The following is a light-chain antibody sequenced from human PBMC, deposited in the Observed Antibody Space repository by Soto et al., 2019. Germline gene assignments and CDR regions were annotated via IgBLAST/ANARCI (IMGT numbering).Light chain of an antibody. CDR1: QSVSSNY. CDR2: GAS. CDR3: QQYGSSSYT. Sequence: DIVLTQSPDTLSLSPGERATLSCRASQSVSSNYLAWYQQKPGQAPRLLIYGASTRATGIPDRFSGSGSGTDFTFTISRLEPEDFALYYCQQYGSSSYTFGQGTRLEIK. J-gene: IGKJ2*01. V-gene: IGKV3-20*01.